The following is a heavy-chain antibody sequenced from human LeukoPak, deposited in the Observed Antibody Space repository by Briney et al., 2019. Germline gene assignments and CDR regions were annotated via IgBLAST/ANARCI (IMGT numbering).Heavy chain of an antibody. D-gene: IGHD1-26*01. J-gene: IGHJ4*02. V-gene: IGHV4-34*01. CDR1: GGSFSGYY. CDR3: ARGRGGLLRFYFDY. CDR2: INHSGST. Sequence: PSETLSLTCAVYGGSFSGYYWSWIRQPPGKGLEWIGEINHSGSTNYNPSLKSRVTISVDTSKNQFSLKLSSVTAADTAVYYCARGRGGLLRFYFDYWGQGTLVTVSS.